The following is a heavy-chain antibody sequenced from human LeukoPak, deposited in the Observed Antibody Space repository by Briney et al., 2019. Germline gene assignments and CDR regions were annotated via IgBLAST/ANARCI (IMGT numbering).Heavy chain of an antibody. D-gene: IGHD6-19*01. J-gene: IGHJ3*02. CDR3: ALAETSDAFDI. Sequence: GGTLRLSCAASGFTFSDYYMSWIRQAPGKGLEWVSYISSSGSTIYYADSVKGRFTISRDNAKNSLYLQMNSLRAEDTAVYYCALAETSDAFDIWGQGTMVTVSS. V-gene: IGHV3-11*01. CDR1: GFTFSDYY. CDR2: ISSSGSTI.